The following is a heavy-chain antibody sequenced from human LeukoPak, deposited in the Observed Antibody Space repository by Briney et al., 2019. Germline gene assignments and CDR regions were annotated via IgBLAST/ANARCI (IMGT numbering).Heavy chain of an antibody. D-gene: IGHD1-26*01. CDR3: ARSVGATDY. J-gene: IGHJ4*02. CDR1: GGSISSGGYY. Sequence: SQTLSLTCSVSGGSISSGGYYWSWIRQPPGKGLEWIGEINHSGSTNYNPSLKSRVTISVDTSKNQFSLKLSSVTAADTAVYYCARSVGATDYWGQGTLVTVSS. V-gene: IGHV4-30-2*01. CDR2: INHSGST.